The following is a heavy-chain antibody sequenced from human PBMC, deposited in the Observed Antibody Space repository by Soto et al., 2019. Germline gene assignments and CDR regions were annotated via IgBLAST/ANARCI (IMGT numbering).Heavy chain of an antibody. D-gene: IGHD3-10*01. CDR1: GFTFSSYS. CDR2: ISSSSSYI. V-gene: IGHV3-21*01. Sequence: EVQLVESGGGLVKPGGSLRLSCAASGFTFSSYSMNWVRQAPGKGLEWVSSISSSSSYIYYADSVKGRFTISRDNAKNFLYRQMNSLRAEDTAVYYCARGLWFGEFPCAFDIWGQGTMVTVSS. CDR3: ARGLWFGEFPCAFDI. J-gene: IGHJ3*02.